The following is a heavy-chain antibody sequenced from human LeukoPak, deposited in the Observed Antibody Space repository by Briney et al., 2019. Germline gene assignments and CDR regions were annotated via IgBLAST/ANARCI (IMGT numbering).Heavy chain of an antibody. J-gene: IGHJ3*02. CDR2: ISSSSSYI. D-gene: IGHD3-9*01. V-gene: IGHV3-21*01. CDR1: GFTFSSYS. CDR3: ARVLRYFDRGAFDI. Sequence: PGGSLRLXCAASGFTFSSYSMNWVRQAPGKGLEWVSSISSSSSYIYYADSVKGRFTISRDNAKNSLYLQMNSLRAEDTAVYYCARVLRYFDRGAFDIWGQGTMVTVSS.